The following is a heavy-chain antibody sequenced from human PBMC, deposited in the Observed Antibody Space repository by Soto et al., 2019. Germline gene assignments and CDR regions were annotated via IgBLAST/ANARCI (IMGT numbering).Heavy chain of an antibody. CDR1: GFTFSNAW. J-gene: IGHJ2*01. CDR3: ARVFGELFQTPRPYWYFDL. Sequence: EVQLVESGGGLVKPGGSLRLSCAASGFTFSNAWMSWVRQAPGKGLEWVGRIKSKTDGGTTDYAAPVKGRFTISRDNSKNTLYLQMNSLRAEDTAVYYCARVFGELFQTPRPYWYFDLWGRGTLVTVSS. D-gene: IGHD3-10*01. V-gene: IGHV3-15*01. CDR2: IKSKTDGGTT.